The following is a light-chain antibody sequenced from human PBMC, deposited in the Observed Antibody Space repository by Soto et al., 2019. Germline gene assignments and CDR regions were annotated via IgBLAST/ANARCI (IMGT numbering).Light chain of an antibody. Sequence: QSVLTQPPSVSGAPGQRVTISCTGSSSNIGAGYDVHWYQHLPGTAPKLLIYANNNRPSGVPDRFSGSKSGTSASLAITGLQVEDEADYYCQSYDSSLRVFGSGTKVTLL. J-gene: IGLJ1*01. V-gene: IGLV1-40*01. CDR3: QSYDSSLRV. CDR2: ANN. CDR1: SSNIGAGYD.